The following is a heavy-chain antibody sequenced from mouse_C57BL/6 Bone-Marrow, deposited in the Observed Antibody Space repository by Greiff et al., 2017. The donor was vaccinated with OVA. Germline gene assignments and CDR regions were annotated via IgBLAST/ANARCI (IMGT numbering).Heavy chain of an antibody. J-gene: IGHJ4*01. Sequence: EVHLVESGAGLVKPGGSLKLSCAASGFTFSSYAMSWVRQTPEKRLEWVAYISSGGDYIYYADTVKGRFTISRDNARNTLYLQMSSLKAEDTAMYYCTRIHDGMSYWGQGTSVTVSS. V-gene: IGHV5-9-1*02. CDR1: GFTFSSYA. CDR2: ISSGGDYI. CDR3: TRIHDGMSY.